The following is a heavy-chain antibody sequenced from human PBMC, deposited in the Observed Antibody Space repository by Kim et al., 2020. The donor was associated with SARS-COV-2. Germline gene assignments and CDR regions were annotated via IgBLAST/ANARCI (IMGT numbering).Heavy chain of an antibody. CDR2: INPSGGST. CDR1: GYTFTSYY. J-gene: IGHJ6*02. CDR3: ASASPVTVYYYYGMDV. Sequence: ASVKVSCKASGYTFTSYYMHWVRQAPGQGLEWMGIINPSGGSTSYAQKFQGRVTMTRDTSTSTVYMELSSLRSEDTAVYYCASASPVTVYYYYGMDVWGQGTTVTVSS. D-gene: IGHD4-17*01. V-gene: IGHV1-46*01.